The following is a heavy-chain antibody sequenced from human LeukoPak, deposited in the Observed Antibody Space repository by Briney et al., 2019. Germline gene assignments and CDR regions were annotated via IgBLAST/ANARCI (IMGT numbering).Heavy chain of an antibody. CDR3: AKIRGDSTGWVLDY. V-gene: IGHV3-30*18. CDR2: ISYDGGIK. J-gene: IGHJ4*02. Sequence: GGSLRPSCAASGFTFSRYGIHWVRQAPGKGLEWVAVISYDGGIKYYADSVKGRFTISRDNSKSTLYLQMNSLTAEDTAIYFCAKIRGDSTGWVLDYWGQGILGAVSS. D-gene: IGHD3-22*01. CDR1: GFTFSRYG.